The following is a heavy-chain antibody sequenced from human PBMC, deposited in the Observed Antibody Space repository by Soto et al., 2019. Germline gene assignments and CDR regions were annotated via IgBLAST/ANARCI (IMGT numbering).Heavy chain of an antibody. CDR3: ARVGDSGYDYDAFDI. CDR2: INAGNGNT. J-gene: IGHJ3*02. D-gene: IGHD5-12*01. V-gene: IGHV1-3*01. Sequence: QVQLVQSGAEVKKPGASVKVSCKASGYTFTSCAMHWVRQAPGQRLEWMGWINAGNGNTKYSQKFQGRVTITRDTSASTAYMELSSLRSEDTAVYYCARVGDSGYDYDAFDIWGQGTMVTVSS. CDR1: GYTFTSCA.